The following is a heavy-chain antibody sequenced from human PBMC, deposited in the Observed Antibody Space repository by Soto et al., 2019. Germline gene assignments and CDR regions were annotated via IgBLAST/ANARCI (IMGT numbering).Heavy chain of an antibody. CDR1: GGTFSSYT. J-gene: IGHJ6*02. V-gene: IGHV1-69*02. CDR2: IIPILGIA. CDR3: ASYDSRTGGYYGMDV. D-gene: IGHD3-22*01. Sequence: QVQLVQSGAEVKKPGSSVKVSCKASGGTFSSYTISWVRQAPGQGLEWMGRIIPILGIANYAQKFQGRVTITADKSPSRAYMEVSSLRFEDTAVYYCASYDSRTGGYYGMDVWGQGTTVTVSS.